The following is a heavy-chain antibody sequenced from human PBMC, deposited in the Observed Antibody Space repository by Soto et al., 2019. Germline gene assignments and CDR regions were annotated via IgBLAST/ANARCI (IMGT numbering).Heavy chain of an antibody. D-gene: IGHD3-22*01. J-gene: IGHJ5*02. V-gene: IGHV1-69*13. CDR2: IIPIFGTA. CDR3: VSEYYGSSGYLS. CDR1: GGTFSSYA. Sequence: SVKVSCKASGGTFSSYAISWVRQAPGQGLEWMGGIIPIFGTANYAQKFQGRVTITADESTSTAYMELSSLRSEDTAVYYCVSEYYGSSGYLSWGQGTLVTVSS.